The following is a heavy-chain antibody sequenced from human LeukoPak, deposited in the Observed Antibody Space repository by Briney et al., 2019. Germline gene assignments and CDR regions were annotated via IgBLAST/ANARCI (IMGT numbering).Heavy chain of an antibody. J-gene: IGHJ5*02. CDR3: AKMVTATMRNWFDP. CDR2: ISSSSSHM. D-gene: IGHD2-21*02. Sequence: GGSLRLSCAASGFTFSSYSMNWVRQAPGKGLEWVSSISSSSSHMYYADSVKGRFTISRDNAKNSLYLQMNSLRAEDTAVYYCAKMVTATMRNWFDPWGHGTQVTVSS. CDR1: GFTFSSYS. V-gene: IGHV3-21*01.